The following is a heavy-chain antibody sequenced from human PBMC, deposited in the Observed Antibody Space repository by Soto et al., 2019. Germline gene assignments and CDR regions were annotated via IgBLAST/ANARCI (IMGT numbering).Heavy chain of an antibody. CDR1: GGSISSGGYY. J-gene: IGHJ3*02. CDR2: IYCSGST. V-gene: IGHV4-31*01. CDR3: ARADRVCYMKYFISFAFDR. Sequence: QVQLQESGPGLVKPSQTLSLTCTVSGGSISSGGYYWSWIRQHPGKGLEWIGDIYCSGSTYYNPSHKSPYIISLDAAKVQFALKLSALSGADTVVYCCARADRVCYMKYFISFAFDRLGQVTMVALS. D-gene: IGHD2-8*01.